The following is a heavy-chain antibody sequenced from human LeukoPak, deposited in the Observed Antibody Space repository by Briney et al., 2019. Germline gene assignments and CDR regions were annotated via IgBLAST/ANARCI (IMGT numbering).Heavy chain of an antibody. J-gene: IGHJ4*02. D-gene: IGHD5-18*01. CDR1: GFTFNTYA. CDR2: ISDSGGNT. V-gene: IGHV3-23*01. Sequence: GALRLSCAASGFTFNTYAMSWVRQAPWERLQWVSGISDSGGNTYYADSVSGRFTISRDNSKNTLYLQMDSLRAEDTAMYYCARDLGYSYGHPFDYWGQGTLVTVSS. CDR3: ARDLGYSYGHPFDY.